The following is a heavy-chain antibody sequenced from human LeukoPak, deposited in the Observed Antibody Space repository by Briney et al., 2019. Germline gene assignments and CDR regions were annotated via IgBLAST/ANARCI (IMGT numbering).Heavy chain of an antibody. Sequence: GGSLRLSCAASGFTVTNSYMTWVRQAPGEGLDWVSFIYPAGTTSYADSVKGRFTISRDSSKNTLHLQMNSLRADDTAVYYCAREQAYWFGPWGQGSLVTVSS. CDR3: AREQAYWFGP. CDR1: GFTVTNSY. J-gene: IGHJ5*02. CDR2: IYPAGTT. D-gene: IGHD2-21*01. V-gene: IGHV3-53*01.